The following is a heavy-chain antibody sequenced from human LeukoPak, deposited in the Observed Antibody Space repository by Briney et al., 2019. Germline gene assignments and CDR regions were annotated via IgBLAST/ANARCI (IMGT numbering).Heavy chain of an antibody. Sequence: ASVKVSCKASGGTFSSYAISWVRQAPGQGLEWMGGIIPIFGTANYAQKFQGRVTITTDESTSTAYMELSSLRSEDTAVYYCARVNSQLSSLWSGYQNWFDPWGQGTLVTVSS. CDR2: IIPIFGTA. CDR3: ARVNSQLSSLWSGYQNWFDP. D-gene: IGHD3-3*01. V-gene: IGHV1-69*05. J-gene: IGHJ5*02. CDR1: GGTFSSYA.